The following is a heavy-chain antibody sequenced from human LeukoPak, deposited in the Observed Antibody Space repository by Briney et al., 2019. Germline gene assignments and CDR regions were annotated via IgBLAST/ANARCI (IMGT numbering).Heavy chain of an antibody. CDR2: IYSGGTT. J-gene: IGHJ4*02. CDR1: GFTVSSNY. D-gene: IGHD1-26*01. Sequence: GGSLRLSCAASGFTVSSNYMNWVRQAPGKGLEWVSVIYSGGTTYYADSVKGRFTISRNNSKNTLYLQMNSLRAEDTAVYYCARDGVGGSLYYLDYWGQGTLVTVSS. CDR3: ARDGVGGSLYYLDY. V-gene: IGHV3-66*02.